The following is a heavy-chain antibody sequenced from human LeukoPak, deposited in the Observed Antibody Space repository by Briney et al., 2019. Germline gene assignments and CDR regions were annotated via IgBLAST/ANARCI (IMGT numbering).Heavy chain of an antibody. CDR1: GYTFTCYY. V-gene: IGHV1-2*02. Sequence: GASVKVSCKASGYTFTCYYMHWVRQAPGQGLEWMGWINPNSGGTNYAQKFQGRVTMTRDTSISTAYMELSRLRSDDTAVYYCASLVGATTDFADYWGQGTLVTVSS. D-gene: IGHD1-26*01. CDR3: ASLVGATTDFADY. J-gene: IGHJ4*02. CDR2: INPNSGGT.